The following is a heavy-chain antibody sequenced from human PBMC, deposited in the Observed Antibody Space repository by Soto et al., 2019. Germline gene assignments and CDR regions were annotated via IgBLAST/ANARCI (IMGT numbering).Heavy chain of an antibody. CDR2: ISTTGSYT. V-gene: IGHV3-11*05. CDR1: GFTFNDYY. CDR3: ARIVGARLNDY. D-gene: IGHD1-26*01. J-gene: IGHJ4*02. Sequence: QVQLVESGGGLVKPGGSLRLSCAASGFTFNDYYMTWFRQAPGKGLEWVSCISTTGSYTNYADTVKGRFTVSRDKANNAMDLQMNSLRDEDTAVYYCARIVGARLNDYWGQGTLVTVSS.